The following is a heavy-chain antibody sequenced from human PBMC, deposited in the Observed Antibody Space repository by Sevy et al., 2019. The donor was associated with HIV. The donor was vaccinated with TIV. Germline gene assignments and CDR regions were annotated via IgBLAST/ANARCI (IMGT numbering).Heavy chain of an antibody. CDR2: INHSGST. J-gene: IGHJ6*02. V-gene: IGHV4-34*01. D-gene: IGHD3-10*01. CDR3: ARGRYYGSGSGYYYYYGMDV. Sequence: SETLSLTCAVYGGSFSGYYWSWIRQPPGKGLEWIGEINHSGSTNYNPSLKSRVTISVDTSKNQFSLMLSSVTAADTAVYYCARGRYYGSGSGYYYYYGMDVWGQGTTVTVSS. CDR1: GGSFSGYY.